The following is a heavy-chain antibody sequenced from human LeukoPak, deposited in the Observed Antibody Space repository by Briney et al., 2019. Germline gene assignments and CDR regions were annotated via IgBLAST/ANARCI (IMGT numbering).Heavy chain of an antibody. CDR1: GGSISSYY. Sequence: PSETLSLTCTVSGGSISSYYWSWIRQPPGKGLEWIGYIYYSGSTNYNPSLKSRVTISVDTSKNQFSLKLSSVTAADTAVYYCARVPTLRITMVRGAWGTFDIWGQGTMVTVSS. D-gene: IGHD3-10*01. CDR2: IYYSGST. J-gene: IGHJ3*02. V-gene: IGHV4-59*12. CDR3: ARVPTLRITMVRGAWGTFDI.